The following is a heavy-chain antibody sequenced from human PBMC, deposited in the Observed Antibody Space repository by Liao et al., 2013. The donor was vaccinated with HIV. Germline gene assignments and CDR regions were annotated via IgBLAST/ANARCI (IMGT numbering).Heavy chain of an antibody. Sequence: QVQLQESGPGLVKPSATLSLTCNVSGASIRSNYWNWIRQPAGKGLEWIGRVHASGTTIYNPSLNSRVTMSVDTSKNQFSLKLSSVTAADTAVYYCARRVGGDYGFWLDPWGQGTLVTVSS. D-gene: IGHD4-17*01. CDR1: GASIRSNY. J-gene: IGHJ5*02. V-gene: IGHV4-4*07. CDR2: VHASGTT. CDR3: ARRVGGDYGFWLDP.